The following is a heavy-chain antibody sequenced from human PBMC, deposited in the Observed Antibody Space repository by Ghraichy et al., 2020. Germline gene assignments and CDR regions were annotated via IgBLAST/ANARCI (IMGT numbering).Heavy chain of an antibody. Sequence: SVKVSCKASGGTFSSYAISWVRQAPGQGLEWMGGIIPIFGTANYAQKFQGRVTITADESTSTAYMELSSLRSEDTAVYYCARAPYYYGSGSYYPPSFDCWGQGTLVTVSS. V-gene: IGHV1-69*13. J-gene: IGHJ4*02. D-gene: IGHD3-10*01. CDR2: IIPIFGTA. CDR3: ARAPYYYGSGSYYPPSFDC. CDR1: GGTFSSYA.